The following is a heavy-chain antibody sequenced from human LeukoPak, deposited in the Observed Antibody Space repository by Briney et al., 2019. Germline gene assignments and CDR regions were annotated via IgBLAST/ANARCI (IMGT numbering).Heavy chain of an antibody. CDR2: ISGSGGST. J-gene: IGHJ5*02. CDR3: ARGRREQLVENWFDP. Sequence: GGFLRLSCAASGFTFSSYAMSWVRQAPGKGLEWVSVISGSGGSTFYAGSVKGRFTISRDNSKNTLYLQMNSLRAEDTAVYYCARGRREQLVENWFDPWGQGTLVTVSS. V-gene: IGHV3-23*01. CDR1: GFTFSSYA. D-gene: IGHD6-13*01.